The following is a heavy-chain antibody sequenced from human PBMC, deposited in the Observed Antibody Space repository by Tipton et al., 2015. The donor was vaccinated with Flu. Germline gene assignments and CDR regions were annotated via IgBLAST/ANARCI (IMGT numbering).Heavy chain of an antibody. V-gene: IGHV4-34*01. J-gene: IGHJ5*02. D-gene: IGHD4-11*01. CDR1: GGSFSGHY. Sequence: LRLSCAVYGGSFSGHYWSWIRRPPGKGLEWIGEINQSGSTNSNPSLKSRAAISVDTSKNQFSLKLSSVTATDTAVYYCARRDFSNYVSEPKNWFNPWGQGTLVTVSS. CDR2: INQSGST. CDR3: ARRDFSNYVSEPKNWFNP.